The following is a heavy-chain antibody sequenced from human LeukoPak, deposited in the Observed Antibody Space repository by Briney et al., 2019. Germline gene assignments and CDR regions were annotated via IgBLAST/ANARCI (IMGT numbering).Heavy chain of an antibody. CDR2: ISGSGGRT. CDR1: GITLSNYG. V-gene: IGHV3-23*01. CDR3: AKRGVVIRVILVGFHKEANYFDS. D-gene: IGHD3-22*01. Sequence: PGGSLRLSCAVSGITLSNYGMSWVRQAPGKRLEWVAGISGSGGRTNYADSVKGRFTVSRDNPKNTLYLQMNSLRAEDTAVYFCAKRGVVIRVILVGFHKEANYFDSWGQGALVTVSS. J-gene: IGHJ4*02.